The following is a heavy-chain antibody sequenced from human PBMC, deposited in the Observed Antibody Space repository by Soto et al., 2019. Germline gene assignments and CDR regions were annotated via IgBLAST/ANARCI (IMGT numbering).Heavy chain of an antibody. CDR2: MNPNSGNT. CDR3: ARHIVVVPAAHAADWCDP. CDR1: GYTFTSYA. V-gene: IGHV1-8*01. Sequence: GASVKVSCKDSGYTFTSYAINWVRQATVQGLEWMGWMNPNSGNTGYAQKFQGRVTMTRNTSISTAYMELSSLRSEDTAVYYCARHIVVVPAAHAADWCDPWGQGTLVTSPQ. J-gene: IGHJ5*02. D-gene: IGHD2-2*01.